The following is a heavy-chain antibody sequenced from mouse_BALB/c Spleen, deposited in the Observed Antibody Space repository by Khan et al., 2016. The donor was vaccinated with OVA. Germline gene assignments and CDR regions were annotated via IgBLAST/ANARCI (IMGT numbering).Heavy chain of an antibody. D-gene: IGHD2-1*01. CDR1: GFTFTNYY. V-gene: IGHV1S81*02. CDR2: FNPSNGDT. J-gene: IGHJ3*01. CDR3: TSSGYGSFAY. Sequence: QIQLVQSGAELVKPGASVKLSCKASGFTFTNYYMYWVKQRPGQGLEWMGEFNPSNGDTNFNEKFKSKATLTVDRSSSTAYMQLNSLTSEDSSCYYCTSSGYGSFAYWGQGTLVTVSA.